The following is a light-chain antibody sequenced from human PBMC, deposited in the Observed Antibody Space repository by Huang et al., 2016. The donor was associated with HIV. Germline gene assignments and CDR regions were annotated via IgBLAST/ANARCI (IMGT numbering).Light chain of an antibody. J-gene: IGKJ4*01. CDR3: QQYYDFPLT. CDR2: AAS. CDR1: HAISSF. V-gene: IGKV1D-8*01. Sequence: VIWLTQSPSLISASTGDRVTISCRMSHAISSFLAWYQQKPGKAPELIMFAASSLQSGVPSSFNSSVSGTDFTRTINCLQSEDFATYYCQQYYDFPLTFGGGTKVEIK.